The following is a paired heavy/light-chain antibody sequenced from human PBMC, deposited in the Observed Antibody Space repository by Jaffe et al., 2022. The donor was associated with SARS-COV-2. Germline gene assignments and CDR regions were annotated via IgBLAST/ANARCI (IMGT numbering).Heavy chain of an antibody. CDR2: IFYSGST. Sequence: QVQLQESGPGLVKPSETLSLTCTVSGDSISRYYWSWIRQPPGKGLEWIGYIFYSGSTNYNPSLKSRVTISVDTSKNQFSLRLSSVTAADTAVYYCAGGGYYDSTGHAYWYFDLWGRGTLVTVSS. V-gene: IGHV4-59*01. J-gene: IGHJ2*01. CDR1: GDSISRYY. D-gene: IGHD3-22*01. CDR3: AGGGYYDSTGHAYWYFDL.
Light chain of an antibody. J-gene: IGLJ2*01. CDR1: ALPKEY. V-gene: IGLV3-25*03. Sequence: SYELTQPPSVSVSPGQTARITCSADALPKEYAYWYQQKPGQAPVVVIYKDSERPSGIPERFSGSSSGTTVTLTISGVQAEDEADYYCQSADSSGTYPVFGGGTKLTVL. CDR3: QSADSSGTYPV. CDR2: KDS.